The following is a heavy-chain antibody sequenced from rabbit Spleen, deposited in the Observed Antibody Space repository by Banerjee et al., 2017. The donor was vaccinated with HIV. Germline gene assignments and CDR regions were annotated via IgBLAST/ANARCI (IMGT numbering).Heavy chain of an antibody. J-gene: IGHJ4*01. CDR1: GFDFSSYG. CDR2: IDLVFGST. D-gene: IGHD1-1*01. Sequence: QEHLEESAGGLVQPGGSLKLSCKASGFDFSSYGVSWVRQAPGKGLEWIGYIDLVFGSTYYASWVNGRFTISSHNAQNTLYLQLNSLTAADTATYFCVRGASSSGYYNLWGQGTLVTVS. V-gene: IGHV1S47*01. CDR3: VRGASSSGYYNL.